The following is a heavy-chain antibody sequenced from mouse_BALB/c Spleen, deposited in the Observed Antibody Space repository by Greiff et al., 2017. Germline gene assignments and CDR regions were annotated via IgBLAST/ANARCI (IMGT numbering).Heavy chain of an antibody. D-gene: IGHD1-1*01. V-gene: IGHV1-15*01. Sequence: QVQLQQSGAELVRPGASVTLSCKASGYTFTDYEMHWVKQTPVHGLEWIGAIDPETGGTAYNQKFKGKATLTADKSSSTAYMELRSLTSEDSAVYYCTRREEFLSTTVPYDAMDYWGQGTSVTVSA. CDR3: TRREEFLSTTVPYDAMDY. CDR1: GYTFTDYE. CDR2: IDPETGGT. J-gene: IGHJ4*01.